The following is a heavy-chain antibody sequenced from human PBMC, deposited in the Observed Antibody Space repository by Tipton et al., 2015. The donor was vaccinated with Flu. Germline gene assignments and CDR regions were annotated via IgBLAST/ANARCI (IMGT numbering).Heavy chain of an antibody. J-gene: IGHJ3*02. CDR3: AREWSSEGVTTDDAFGI. D-gene: IGHD2-21*02. CDR1: GFTVSSNY. Sequence: SLRLSCAASGFTVSSNYMSWVRQAPGKGLEWVSVIYSGGSTYYADSVKGRFTISRDNSKNTLYLQMNSLRAEDTAVYYCAREWSSEGVTTDDAFGIWGQGTMVTVSS. V-gene: IGHV3-66*01. CDR2: IYSGGST.